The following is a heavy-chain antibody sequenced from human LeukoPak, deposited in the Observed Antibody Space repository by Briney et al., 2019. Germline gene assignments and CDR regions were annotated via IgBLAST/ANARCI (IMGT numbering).Heavy chain of an antibody. V-gene: IGHV1-69*13. D-gene: IGHD3-3*01. CDR1: GGTFSSYA. Sequence: SVKVSCKASGGTFSSYAISWVRQAPGRGLEWMGGIIPIFGTANYAQKFQGRVTITADESTSTAYMELSSLRSEDTAVYYCARSITIFGVVNPTFDYWGQGTLVTVSS. CDR2: IIPIFGTA. CDR3: ARSITIFGVVNPTFDY. J-gene: IGHJ4*02.